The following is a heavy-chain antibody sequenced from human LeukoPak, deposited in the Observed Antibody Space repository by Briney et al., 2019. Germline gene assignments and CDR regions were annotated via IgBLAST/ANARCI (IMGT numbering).Heavy chain of an antibody. CDR3: ARIEWERLGRAFDI. V-gene: IGHV3-53*01. CDR1: GCTVSDNY. J-gene: IGHJ3*02. Sequence: PGGSLRLSCAASGCTVSDNYMTWVRRAPGKGLEWVSSIYSAGATHYAESVKGRFTISRDNSKNTLYLQMNSLRAEDMAVYYCARIEWERLGRAFDIWGQGTMVTVSS. CDR2: IYSAGAT. D-gene: IGHD1-26*01.